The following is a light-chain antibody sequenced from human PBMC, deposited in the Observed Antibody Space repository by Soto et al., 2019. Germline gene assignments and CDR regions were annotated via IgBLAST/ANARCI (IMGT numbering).Light chain of an antibody. CDR1: QTLSNSF. CDR3: QQYGTSEII. CDR2: DTS. V-gene: IGKV3-20*01. J-gene: IGKJ5*01. Sequence: VLTQSPDTLSLSPGERATLSCRASQTLSNSFIAWYQHKPGQAPRLLVYDTSTRATGIPDRYSGSGSGTDFTLTISRLEPEDFAVFFCQQYGTSEIIFGQGTRLEIK.